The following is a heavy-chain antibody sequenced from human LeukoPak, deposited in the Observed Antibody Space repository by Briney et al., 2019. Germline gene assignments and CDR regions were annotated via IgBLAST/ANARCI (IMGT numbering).Heavy chain of an antibody. V-gene: IGHV3-48*03. CDR3: ARDGWFGDYNWNDP. CDR1: GFTFSSYE. Sequence: GGSLRLSCAASGFTFSSYEMNWVRQAPGKGLEWVSYISSSGSTIYYADSVKGRFTISRDNAKNSLYLQMNSLRAEDTAMYYCARDGWFGDYNWNDPWGQGTLVTVSS. CDR2: ISSSGSTI. D-gene: IGHD3-10*01. J-gene: IGHJ5*02.